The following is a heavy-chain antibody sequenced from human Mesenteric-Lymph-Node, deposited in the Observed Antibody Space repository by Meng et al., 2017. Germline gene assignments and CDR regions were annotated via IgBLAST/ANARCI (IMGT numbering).Heavy chain of an antibody. CDR1: GGSLSGAY. V-gene: IGHV4-34*12. J-gene: IGHJ4*02. CDR3: ARRPTGIDY. CDR2: IIHGGSP. Sequence: GPGSVKPSGTLPLTCAVNGGSLSGAYWNWIRQPPGKGLEWIGEIIHGGSPSYNPSLKSRVTISIDTSKNQLSLMLSSVTAADTAVYYCARRPTGIDYWGQGTLVTVSS. D-gene: IGHD2-8*02.